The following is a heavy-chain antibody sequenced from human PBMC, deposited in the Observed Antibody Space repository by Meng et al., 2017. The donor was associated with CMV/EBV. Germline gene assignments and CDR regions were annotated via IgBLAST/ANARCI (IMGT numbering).Heavy chain of an antibody. D-gene: IGHD2-2*01. Sequence: GSLRLSCTVSGGPISSYYWSWIRQPPGKGLEWIGYIYYSGSTNYNPSLKNRVTISVDTSKNQFSLKLSSVTAADTAVYYCARVGGDQLLWRMGGYFDYWGQGTLVTVSS. V-gene: IGHV4-59*01. CDR3: ARVGGDQLLWRMGGYFDY. CDR1: GGPISSYY. J-gene: IGHJ4*02. CDR2: IYYSGST.